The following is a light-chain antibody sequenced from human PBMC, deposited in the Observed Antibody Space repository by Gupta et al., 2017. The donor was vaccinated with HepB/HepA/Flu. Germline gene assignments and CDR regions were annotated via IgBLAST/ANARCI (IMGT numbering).Light chain of an antibody. CDR1: NIGSKS. V-gene: IGLV3-21*04. CDR2: YDS. Sequence: SSVLSQPPPVPVAPGKTARITAGGNNIGSKSVHWYQQKPGQAPVLVMYYDSERHAGIPERFSGANCGNTATVTISRVEAGEEADYYCQVGDRSSDNYVFGTGTKVTVL. J-gene: IGLJ1*01. CDR3: QVGDRSSDNYV.